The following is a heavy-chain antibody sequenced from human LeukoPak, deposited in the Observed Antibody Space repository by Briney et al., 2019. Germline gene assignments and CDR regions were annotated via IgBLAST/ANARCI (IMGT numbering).Heavy chain of an antibody. Sequence: ASVKVSCKASGGTFSSYAISWVRQAPGQGLEWMGRIIPILGIANYVQKFQGRVTITADESTSTAYMELSSLRSEDTAVYYCASRGDGYNFDWGQGTLVTVSS. D-gene: IGHD5-24*01. CDR3: ASRGDGYNFD. J-gene: IGHJ4*02. CDR1: GGTFSSYA. CDR2: IIPILGIA. V-gene: IGHV1-69*04.